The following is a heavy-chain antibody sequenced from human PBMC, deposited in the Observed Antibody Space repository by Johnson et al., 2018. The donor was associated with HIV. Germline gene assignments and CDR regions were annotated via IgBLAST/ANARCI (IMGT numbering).Heavy chain of an antibody. Sequence: VQLVESGGGVVQPGRSLRLSCAASGFTFSSYDMHWVRQATGKGLEWVSAIGTAGDTYYPGSVKGRFTISRDNSKNTLYLQMNSLRAEDTAVYYCARQGWLQLAHAFDIWGQGTMVTVSS. D-gene: IGHD5-24*01. CDR1: GFTFSSYD. CDR3: ARQGWLQLAHAFDI. CDR2: IGTAGDT. V-gene: IGHV3-13*01. J-gene: IGHJ3*02.